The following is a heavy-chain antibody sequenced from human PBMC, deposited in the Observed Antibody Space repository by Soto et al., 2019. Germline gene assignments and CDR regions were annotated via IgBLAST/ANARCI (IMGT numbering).Heavy chain of an antibody. CDR3: AWEDSSGWYSWYYYGMDV. CDR2: INPSGGST. Sequence: GASVKVSCKASGYTFTSYYMHWVRQAPGQGLEWMGIINPSGGSTSYAQKFQGRVTMTRDTTTSTVYMELSSLRSEDTAVYYCAWEDSSGWYSWYYYGMDVSGQGTTVTGS. J-gene: IGHJ6*02. V-gene: IGHV1-46*01. D-gene: IGHD6-19*01. CDR1: GYTFTSYY.